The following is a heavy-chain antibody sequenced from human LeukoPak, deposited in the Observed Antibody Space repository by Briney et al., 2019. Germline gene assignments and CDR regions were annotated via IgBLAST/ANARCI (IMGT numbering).Heavy chain of an antibody. CDR1: GGSFSGYY. V-gene: IGHV4-34*01. D-gene: IGHD6-13*01. CDR3: ARGRRGQQLVRGFDY. CDR2: INHSGST. J-gene: IGHJ4*02. Sequence: NPSETLSLTCAVYGGSFSGYYWSWIRQPPGKGLEWIGEINHSGSTNYSPSLKSRVTISVDTSKNQFSLKLSSVTAADTAVYYCARGRRGQQLVRGFDYWGQGTLVTVSS.